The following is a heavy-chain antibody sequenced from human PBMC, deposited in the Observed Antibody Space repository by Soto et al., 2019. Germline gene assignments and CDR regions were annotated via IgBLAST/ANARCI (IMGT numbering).Heavy chain of an antibody. CDR2: ICHTGCHIGTT. CDR3: ARGFYESRGYSNPFDC. Sequence: PSETLSLTCSVSGASISSHYWSWIRQTPGKGLEWIGYICHTGCHIGTTNYNPSLKNRVTISVDTSKNQFSLRLNSVTAADTALYYCARGFYESRGYSNPFDCSSPGPLVTVYS. D-gene: IGHD3-22*01. CDR1: GASISSHY. J-gene: IGHJ4*02. V-gene: IGHV4-59*11.